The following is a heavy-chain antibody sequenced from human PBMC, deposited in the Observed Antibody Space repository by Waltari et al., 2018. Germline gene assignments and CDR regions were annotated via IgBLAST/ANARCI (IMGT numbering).Heavy chain of an antibody. V-gene: IGHV4-34*01. D-gene: IGHD1-20*01. CDR1: GRSFSGYY. J-gene: IGHJ4*02. CDR3: ARLRYDKGSDY. Sequence: QVQLQQWGAGLLKPSETLSLTCAVYGRSFSGYYWTWTRQPPGKGLELIGEINHSGSTNYNPSLKSRVTISVDTSKNQFSLKLSSVTAADTAVYYCARLRYDKGSDYWGQGTLVTVSS. CDR2: INHSGST.